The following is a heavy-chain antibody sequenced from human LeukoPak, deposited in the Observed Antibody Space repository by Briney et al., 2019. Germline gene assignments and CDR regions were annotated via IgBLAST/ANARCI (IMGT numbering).Heavy chain of an antibody. CDR1: GGSISSYY. V-gene: IGHV4-59*01. Sequence: SETLSLTCTVSGGSISSYYWSWIRQPPGKGLEWIGYIYYSGGTNYNPSLKSRVTISVDTSKNQFSLKLSSVTAADTAVYYCARMGVVVNWFDPWGQGTLVTVSS. CDR2: IYYSGGT. D-gene: IGHD2-15*01. CDR3: ARMGVVVNWFDP. J-gene: IGHJ5*02.